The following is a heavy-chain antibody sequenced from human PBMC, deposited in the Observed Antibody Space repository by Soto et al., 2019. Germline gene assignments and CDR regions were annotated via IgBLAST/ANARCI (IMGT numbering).Heavy chain of an antibody. CDR3: ATMGTPATGLYYFDY. Sequence: SETLSLTCTVSGGSISSGNYYWSWIRQPPGKGLEWIGFISYSGSTYYNASLKSRFTISVDTSKNQFSPNLSFVTAADTAVYYCATMGTPATGLYYFDYWGQGTLVTVSS. J-gene: IGHJ4*02. D-gene: IGHD1-7*01. V-gene: IGHV4-30-4*01. CDR2: ISYSGST. CDR1: GGSISSGNYY.